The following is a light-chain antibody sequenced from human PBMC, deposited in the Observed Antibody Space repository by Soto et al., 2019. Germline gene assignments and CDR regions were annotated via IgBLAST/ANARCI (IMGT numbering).Light chain of an antibody. CDR3: QRYNSYSEA. V-gene: IGKV1-5*03. J-gene: IGKJ1*01. CDR1: QTISSW. Sequence: QRTQSPSTLSGSVGDRATLTCRASQTISSWLAWYQQKPGKAPKLLIYKASTLKSGVPSRFSGSGSGTEFTLTISSLQPDDFATYYCQRYNSYSEAVGQGTKVDI. CDR2: KAS.